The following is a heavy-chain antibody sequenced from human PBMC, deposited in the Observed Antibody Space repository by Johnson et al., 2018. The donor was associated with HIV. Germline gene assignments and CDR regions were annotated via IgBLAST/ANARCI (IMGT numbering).Heavy chain of an antibody. CDR1: GFAFSSDA. J-gene: IGHJ3*02. D-gene: IGHD5-24*01. CDR2: IGGSWGRT. V-gene: IGHV3-23*04. Sequence: VQLVESGRGLVQPGGSLRLSCAASGFAFSSDAMSWVRQAPGRGLEWVSRIGGSWGRTYYAESVKGRFTISRDNSKNTLYLQMNTLGPEDTAVYYCAKDRSRLHDAFDIWGQGTMVTVSS. CDR3: AKDRSRLHDAFDI.